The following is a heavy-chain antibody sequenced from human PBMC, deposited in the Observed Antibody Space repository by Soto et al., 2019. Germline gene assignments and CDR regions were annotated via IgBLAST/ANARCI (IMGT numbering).Heavy chain of an antibody. CDR3: ARDYYDSSGYLVFDY. CDR1: GGTFSSYA. Sequence: SVKVSFKASGGTFSSYAISWVRQAPGQGLEWMGGIIPIFGTANYAQKFQGRVTITADESTSTAYMELSSLRSEDTAVYYCARDYYDSSGYLVFDYWGQGTLVTVSS. J-gene: IGHJ4*02. D-gene: IGHD3-22*01. CDR2: IIPIFGTA. V-gene: IGHV1-69*13.